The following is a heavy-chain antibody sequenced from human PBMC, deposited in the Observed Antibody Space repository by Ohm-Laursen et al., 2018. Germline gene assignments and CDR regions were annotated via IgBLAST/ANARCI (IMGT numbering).Heavy chain of an antibody. CDR2: INQSGST. D-gene: IGHD6-19*01. CDR3: ARGSGFFKLDV. Sequence: SDTLSLTCSVSGDSISAHYWSWIRQPPGKGLEGIGEINQSGSTKYNPSLKRRVTLSADSSNSHFSLRLTSLTAADTATYYCARGSGFFKLDVWGQGTTVTVSS. CDR1: GDSISAHY. J-gene: IGHJ6*02. V-gene: IGHV4-34*01.